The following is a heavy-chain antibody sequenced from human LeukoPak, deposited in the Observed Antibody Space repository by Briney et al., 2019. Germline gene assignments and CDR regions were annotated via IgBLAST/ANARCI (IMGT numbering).Heavy chain of an antibody. J-gene: IGHJ4*02. V-gene: IGHV3-21*01. CDR3: ARCLRYGSSWYIVDY. CDR1: GFTFSSYS. Sequence: GGSLRLSCAASGFTFSSYSMNWVRQAPGKGLEWVSSISSSSSYIYYADSVKGRFTISRDNAKNSLYLQMNSLRAEDTAVYYCARCLRYGSSWYIVDYWGQGTLVTVSS. D-gene: IGHD6-13*01. CDR2: ISSSSSYI.